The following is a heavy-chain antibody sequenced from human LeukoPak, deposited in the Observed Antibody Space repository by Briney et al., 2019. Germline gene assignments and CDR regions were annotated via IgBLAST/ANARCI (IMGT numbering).Heavy chain of an antibody. J-gene: IGHJ5*02. Sequence: PSETLSLTCTVSSGSISSYVWSWIRQPPAKGLEWIGYINYSGSTNYNPSLKSRVTISVDTSKNQFYLKLSSATAADTAVYYCARADNWFDPCGQASLVTV. CDR2: INYSGST. CDR3: ARADNWFDP. CDR1: SGSISSYV. V-gene: IGHV4-59*01.